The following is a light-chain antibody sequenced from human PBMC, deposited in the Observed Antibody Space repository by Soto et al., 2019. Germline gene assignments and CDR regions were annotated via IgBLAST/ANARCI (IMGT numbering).Light chain of an antibody. Sequence: EIVLTQSPGTLSLSPGERATLSCRAGQSVSRYLAWYQQKPGQAPRLLIYGASSRATGIPDRFSGSGSGTDFTLTITRLEPEDFAVYYCQHYGSSPWTFGQGTKVVIK. CDR3: QHYGSSPWT. CDR1: QSVSRY. CDR2: GAS. V-gene: IGKV3-20*01. J-gene: IGKJ1*01.